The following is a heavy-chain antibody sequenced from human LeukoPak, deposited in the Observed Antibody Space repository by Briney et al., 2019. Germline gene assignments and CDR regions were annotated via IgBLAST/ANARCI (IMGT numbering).Heavy chain of an antibody. CDR2: ISAYNGNT. V-gene: IGHV1-18*01. CDR1: GYTFTSYG. Sequence: GASVKVSCKASGYTFTSYGISWVRQAPGQGLEWMGWISAYNGNTNYAQKLQGRVTMTTGTSTSTAYMELRSLRSDDTAVYYCARSAYDPGYCNNGVCPSNYFDYWRQGTLVTVSS. D-gene: IGHD2-8*01. J-gene: IGHJ4*02. CDR3: ARSAYDPGYCNNGVCPSNYFDY.